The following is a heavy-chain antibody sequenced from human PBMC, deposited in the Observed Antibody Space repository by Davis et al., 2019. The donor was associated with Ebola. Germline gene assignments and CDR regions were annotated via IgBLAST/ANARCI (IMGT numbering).Heavy chain of an antibody. D-gene: IGHD1-26*01. CDR3: ARHRGNYYDY. CDR1: GGSISSSSYY. J-gene: IGHJ4*02. Sequence: SETLSLTCTVSGGSISSSSYYWGWIRQPPGKGLEWIGYIYYSGSTYYNPSLKSRVTIAVDTSKNQFSLKLSSVTAADTAVYYCARHRGNYYDYWGQGTLVTVSS. CDR2: IYYSGST. V-gene: IGHV4-61*05.